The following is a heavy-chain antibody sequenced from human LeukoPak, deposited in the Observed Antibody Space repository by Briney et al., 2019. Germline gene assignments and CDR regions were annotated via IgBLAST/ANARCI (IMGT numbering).Heavy chain of an antibody. CDR1: GFTFSNAW. CDR2: IESKTDGGTT. D-gene: IGHD6-19*01. Sequence: PGGSLRLSCAASGFTFSNAWMSWARQAPGKGLEWVGRIESKTDGGTTDYAAPVKGRFTISRDDSKNTLYLQMNSLKSEDTAVYYCTTGEAYSSGHFDYWGQGTLVTVSS. CDR3: TTGEAYSSGHFDY. J-gene: IGHJ4*02. V-gene: IGHV3-15*04.